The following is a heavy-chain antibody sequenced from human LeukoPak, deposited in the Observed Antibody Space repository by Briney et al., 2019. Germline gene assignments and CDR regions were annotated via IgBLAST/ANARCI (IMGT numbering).Heavy chain of an antibody. J-gene: IGHJ4*02. Sequence: SETLSLTCAVYGGSFSGYYWSWIRQPAGKGLEWIGRIYTSGSTNYNPSLKSRVTISVDTSKNQFSLKLSSVTAADTAVYYCARGGGYSSSFLDYWGQGTLVTVSS. D-gene: IGHD6-6*01. CDR1: GGSFSGYY. CDR3: ARGGGYSSSFLDY. CDR2: IYTSGST. V-gene: IGHV4-59*10.